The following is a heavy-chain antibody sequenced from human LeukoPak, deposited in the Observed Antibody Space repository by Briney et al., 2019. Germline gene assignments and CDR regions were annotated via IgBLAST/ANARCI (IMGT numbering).Heavy chain of an antibody. Sequence: SETLSLTWTVAGGSISSYYWSWIRQPPGKGLEWIGYIYYSGSTNYNPSLKSRVTISVDTSKNQFSLKLSSVTAADTAVYYCARNDILRDAFDIWGQGTMVTVSS. V-gene: IGHV4-59*08. CDR3: ARNDILRDAFDI. CDR1: GGSISSYY. J-gene: IGHJ3*02. D-gene: IGHD3-9*01. CDR2: IYYSGST.